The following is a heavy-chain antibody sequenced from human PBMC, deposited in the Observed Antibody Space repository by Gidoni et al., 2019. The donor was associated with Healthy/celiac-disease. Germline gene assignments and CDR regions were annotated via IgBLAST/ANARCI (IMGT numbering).Heavy chain of an antibody. CDR3: ARDLGGNSFGWDV. J-gene: IGHJ6*02. CDR2: IYSGGST. V-gene: IGHV3-66*01. Sequence: EVQLVESGGGLVQPGGSLRLSCAASGFTVSSNYMSWVRQAPGKGLEWVSVIYSGGSTYYADSVKGRFTISRDNSKNTLYLQMNSLRAEDTAVYYCARDLGGNSFGWDVWGQGTTVTVSS. D-gene: IGHD2-21*02. CDR1: GFTVSSNY.